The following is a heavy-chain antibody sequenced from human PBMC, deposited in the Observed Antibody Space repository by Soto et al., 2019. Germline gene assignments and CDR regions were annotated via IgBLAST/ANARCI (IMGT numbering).Heavy chain of an antibody. CDR2: INQDGDQTY. CDR1: GFTFTTYW. D-gene: IGHD2-21*01. V-gene: IGHV3-7*05. CDR3: ARDHIAGSALHY. Sequence: EVQLVESGGGLVQPGGSLRLSCAASGFTFTTYWMAWVRQAPGAGLEWVANINQDGDQTYYYVDSVKVRFTISRDNAKNSLYLQMNSLRAEDTAIYYCARDHIAGSALHYWGQGTLVTVSS. J-gene: IGHJ4*02.